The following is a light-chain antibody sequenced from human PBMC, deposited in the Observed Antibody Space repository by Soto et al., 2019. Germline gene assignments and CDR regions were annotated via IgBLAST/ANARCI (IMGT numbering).Light chain of an antibody. CDR2: EVV. CDR3: KSYAGSNTYV. Sequence: QCPLTQPPSASGSPGQSGTSSCTGTKKDIGVYDFVSWYQHHPGKAPRLIIYEVVQRPSAVPDRFSGSKSGNTASLTVSGLQAADEADYFCKSYAGSNTYVFGSGTKVTVL. J-gene: IGLJ1*01. CDR1: KKDIGVYDF. V-gene: IGLV2-8*01.